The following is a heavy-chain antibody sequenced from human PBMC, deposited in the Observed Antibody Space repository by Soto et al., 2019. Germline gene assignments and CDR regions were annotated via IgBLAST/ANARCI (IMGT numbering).Heavy chain of an antibody. CDR1: GGTFSSYA. V-gene: IGHV1-69*01. CDR3: ARGMIVVVPAAMGLYYYYYGMDV. D-gene: IGHD2-2*01. CDR2: IIPIFGTA. J-gene: IGHJ6*02. Sequence: QVQLVQSGAEVKKPGSSVKVSCKASGGTFSSYAISWVRQAPGQGLEWMGGIIPIFGTANYAQKFQGRVTITADESTSTAYMELSNLRSEDTAVYYCARGMIVVVPAAMGLYYYYYGMDVWGQGTTVTVSS.